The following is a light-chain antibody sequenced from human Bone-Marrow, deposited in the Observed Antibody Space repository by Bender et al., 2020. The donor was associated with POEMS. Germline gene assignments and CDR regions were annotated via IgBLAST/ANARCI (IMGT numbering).Light chain of an antibody. V-gene: IGLV1-44*01. CDR2: SSH. CDR1: SSNIGAHA. CDR3: AVWDDSLNGWV. Sequence: QSVLTQPPSASGTPGQRVTISCSGGSSNIGAHAVNWYQHLPGTAPKLLIYSSHRRPSEVPDRFSGSRSGTSASLAIGGLQSEDEAVYYCAVWDDSLNGWVFGGGTKLTVL. J-gene: IGLJ3*02.